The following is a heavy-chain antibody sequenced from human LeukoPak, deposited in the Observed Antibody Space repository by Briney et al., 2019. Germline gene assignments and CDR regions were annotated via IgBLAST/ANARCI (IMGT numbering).Heavy chain of an antibody. V-gene: IGHV1-2*02. CDR2: INPNSGGT. CDR1: GYTFTGYY. J-gene: IGHJ4*02. Sequence: GASVKVSCKASGYTFTGYYMHWVRQAPGQGLEWMGWINPNSGGTNYVQKFQGRVTMTRDTSISTAYMELSRLRSDDTAVYYCARARYSSGWYFDYWGQGTLVTVSS. D-gene: IGHD6-19*01. CDR3: ARARYSSGWYFDY.